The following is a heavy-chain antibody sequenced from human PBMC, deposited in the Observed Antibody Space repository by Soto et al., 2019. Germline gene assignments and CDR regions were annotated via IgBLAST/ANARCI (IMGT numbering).Heavy chain of an antibody. CDR2: ISYDGSNK. CDR3: AKGMVQWLVLGWFDP. V-gene: IGHV3-30*18. J-gene: IGHJ5*02. Sequence: GGSLRLSCAASGFTFSSYGMHWVRQAPGKGLEWVAVISYDGSNKYYADSVKGRFTISRDNFKNTLYLQMNSLRAEDTAVYYCAKGMVQWLVLGWFDPWGQGTLVTVSS. D-gene: IGHD6-19*01. CDR1: GFTFSSYG.